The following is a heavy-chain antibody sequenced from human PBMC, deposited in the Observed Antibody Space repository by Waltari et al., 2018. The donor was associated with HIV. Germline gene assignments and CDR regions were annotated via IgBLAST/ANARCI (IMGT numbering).Heavy chain of an antibody. J-gene: IGHJ4*02. CDR3: AKDLAAVAGILGFDS. V-gene: IGHV3-30*18. D-gene: IGHD6-19*01. Sequence: QVQLVESGGGVVQPGSALRLSCAASGFTFSTLGLHWVRPGPGKGLEWVAVTAYDGSDKYYADSVKGRFTISRDNSKNTLYLQMNSLRAEDTAVFYCAKDLAAVAGILGFDSWGQGTQVTVSS. CDR1: GFTFSTLG. CDR2: TAYDGSDK.